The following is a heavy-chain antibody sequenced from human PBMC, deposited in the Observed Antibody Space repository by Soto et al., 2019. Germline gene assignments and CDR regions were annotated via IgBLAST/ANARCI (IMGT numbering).Heavy chain of an antibody. CDR3: ARGVPGIAVAGTGYFQH. CDR1: GFTFSSYA. CDR2: ISGSGDST. J-gene: IGHJ1*01. V-gene: IGHV3-23*01. D-gene: IGHD6-19*01. Sequence: EVQLLESGGGLVQPGGSLRLSCAASGFTFSSYAMSWVRQAPGKGLEWVSGISGSGDSTYYADSVKGRFTISRDNSKKTVYLKMNSLRAETTAVYYWARGVPGIAVAGTGYFQHWGQGTLVTVSS.